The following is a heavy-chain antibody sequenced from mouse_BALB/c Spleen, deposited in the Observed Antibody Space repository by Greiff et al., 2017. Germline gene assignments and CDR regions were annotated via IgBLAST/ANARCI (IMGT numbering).Heavy chain of an antibody. CDR2: IYPGSGNT. J-gene: IGHJ4*01. D-gene: IGHD3-3*01. CDR3: ARSEGTLRYYAMDY. CDR1: GYTFTDYY. Sequence: LQQSGPELVKPGASVKISCKASGYTFTDYYINWVKQKPGQGLEWIGWIYPGSGNTKYNEKFKGKATLTVDTSSSTAYMQLSSLTSEDTAVYFCARSEGTLRYYAMDYWGQGTSVTVSS. V-gene: IGHV1-84*02.